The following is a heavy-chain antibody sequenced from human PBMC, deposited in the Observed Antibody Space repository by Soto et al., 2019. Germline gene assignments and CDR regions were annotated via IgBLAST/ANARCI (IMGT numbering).Heavy chain of an antibody. CDR2: INGYNGNT. Sequence: QVQLVQSGAEMRKPWASVKVSCKTSGYTFINYGISWVRQAPGQGLAWMGWINGYNGNTNYAQNFQGRVAMTTDTSTSTVYMELRNLRSDDTAVYYCARGDSPVQFDYWGQGTLVTVSS. J-gene: IGHJ4*02. D-gene: IGHD4-4*01. V-gene: IGHV1-18*01. CDR3: ARGDSPVQFDY. CDR1: GYTFINYG.